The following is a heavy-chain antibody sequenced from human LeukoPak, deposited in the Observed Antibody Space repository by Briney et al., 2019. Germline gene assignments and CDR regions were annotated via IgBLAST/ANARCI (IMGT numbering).Heavy chain of an antibody. D-gene: IGHD4-23*01. CDR2: IFRAGNT. J-gene: IGHJ4*02. V-gene: IGHV4-38-2*01. Sequence: SETLSLTCAVSGYSISSGYYWGRIRQPPGKGLEWIGTIFRAGNTYYNPSLKSRVTISVDTSKNQFSPKLSSVTAADTATYYCARVVTLGGNDYWGQGTLVTVSS. CDR3: ARVVTLGGNDY. CDR1: GYSISSGYY.